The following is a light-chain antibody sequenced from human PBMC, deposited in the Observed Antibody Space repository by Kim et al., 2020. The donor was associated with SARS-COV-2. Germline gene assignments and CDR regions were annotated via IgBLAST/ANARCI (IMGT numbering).Light chain of an antibody. J-gene: IGLJ3*02. V-gene: IGLV3-19*01. CDR1: SLRSYY. Sequence: WGQTVRITGQGASLRSYYASWYQHKPGPAPVLVISGKNNRPSGIPDRFSGSSSGNTAYLTITGAQAEDEADYYCNSRDSSGNHLVFGGGTQLTVL. CDR2: GKN. CDR3: NSRDSSGNHLV.